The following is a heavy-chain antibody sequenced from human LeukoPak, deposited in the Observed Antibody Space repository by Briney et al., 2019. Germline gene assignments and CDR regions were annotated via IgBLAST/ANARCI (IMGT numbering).Heavy chain of an antibody. Sequence: PGGSLRLSCAASGFTFSSYAMHWVRQAPGKGLEWVAVISYDGSNKYYADSVKGRFTISRDNFKNTLYVQMNSLRAEDTAVYYCARSYSSAMEYYYYGMDVWGQGTTVTVSS. J-gene: IGHJ6*02. CDR1: GFTFSSYA. V-gene: IGHV3-30-3*01. CDR3: ARSYSSAMEYYYYGMDV. CDR2: ISYDGSNK. D-gene: IGHD6-19*01.